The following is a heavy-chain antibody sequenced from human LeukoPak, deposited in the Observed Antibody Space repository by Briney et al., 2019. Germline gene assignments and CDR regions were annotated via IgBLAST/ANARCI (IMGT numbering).Heavy chain of an antibody. V-gene: IGHV3-66*01. CDR3: ARALRLYFYDTSAQKVYFDY. CDR1: GFTVISNY. J-gene: IGHJ4*02. CDR2: IYSGGST. D-gene: IGHD3-22*01. Sequence: GGSLRLSCAASGFTVISNYMSWVRQAPGKGLEWVSVIYSGGSTYYADSVKGRFTISRDNAKNSLYLQMNSLRAEDTAVYYCARALRLYFYDTSAQKVYFDYWGQGNLVTVSS.